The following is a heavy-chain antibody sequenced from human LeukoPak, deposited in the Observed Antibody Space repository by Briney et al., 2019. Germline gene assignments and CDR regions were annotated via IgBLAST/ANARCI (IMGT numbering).Heavy chain of an antibody. D-gene: IGHD2-8*01. CDR1: GFTFSSYA. CDR3: AKERCTNAVCYFGSGMDV. V-gene: IGHV3-23*01. CDR2: ISGSGGST. Sequence: GGSLRLSCAASGFTFSSYAMSWVRQAPGKGLEWVAGISGSGGSTYYADSVKGRFTISGDNSKNTLYLQMNSLGAEDTAVYYCAKERCTNAVCYFGSGMDVWGQGTTVTVSS. J-gene: IGHJ6*02.